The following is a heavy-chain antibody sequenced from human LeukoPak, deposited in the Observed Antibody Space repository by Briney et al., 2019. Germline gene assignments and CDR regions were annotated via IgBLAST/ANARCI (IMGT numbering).Heavy chain of an antibody. V-gene: IGHV4-4*07. J-gene: IGHJ6*02. CDR2: IYTSGST. Sequence: SETLSLTRTVSGGSISSYYWSWIRQPAGKGLEWIGRIYTSGSTNYNPSLKSRVTMSVDTSKNQFSLKLSSVTAADTAVYYCARDRLGKGDYDFWSGYYLPYYYGMDVWGQGTTVTVSS. CDR1: GGSISSYY. CDR3: ARDRLGKGDYDFWSGYYLPYYYGMDV. D-gene: IGHD3-3*01.